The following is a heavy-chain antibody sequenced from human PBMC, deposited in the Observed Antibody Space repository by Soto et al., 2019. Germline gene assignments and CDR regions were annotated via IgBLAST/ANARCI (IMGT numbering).Heavy chain of an antibody. Sequence: PGGSLRLSFVGSGFTFRTYSINWVRQAPGKGLEWVSSISSRSDIYYADSVKGRFTISRDNAKNSVSLQMNSLRAEDTAVYYCAREYTAWPLAYGLDVWGQGTTVTVSS. CDR3: AREYTAWPLAYGLDV. CDR1: GFTFRTYS. D-gene: IGHD2-2*02. J-gene: IGHJ6*02. CDR2: ISSRSDI. V-gene: IGHV3-21*01.